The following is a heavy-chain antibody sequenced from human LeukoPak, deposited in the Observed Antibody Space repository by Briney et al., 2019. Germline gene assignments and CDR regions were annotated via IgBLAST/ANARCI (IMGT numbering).Heavy chain of an antibody. V-gene: IGHV1-46*03. CDR2: INPSGGST. CDR1: GYTLTSYY. J-gene: IGHJ5*02. CDR3: ARDRGDIVVVPAAIGALNWFDP. Sequence: ASVKVSCKASGYTLTSYYMHWVRQAPGQGLEWMGIINPSGGSTSYAQKFQGRVTMTRDTSTSTVYMELSSLRSEDTAVYYCARDRGDIVVVPAAIGALNWFDPWGQGTLVTVSS. D-gene: IGHD2-2*01.